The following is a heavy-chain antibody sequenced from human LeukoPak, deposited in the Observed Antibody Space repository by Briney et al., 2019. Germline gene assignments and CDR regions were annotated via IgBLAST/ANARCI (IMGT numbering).Heavy chain of an antibody. J-gene: IGHJ4*02. V-gene: IGHV1-2*02. D-gene: IGHD3-22*01. Sequence: ASLKASCKASVGTFSSYAISRVRQAPGHGLEWMGWINPNSGGTNYAQKFQGRVTMTRDTSISTAYMELSRLRSDDTDVYYCARDLSYYDSSGDFDYWGQGTLVTVSS. CDR2: INPNSGGT. CDR3: ARDLSYYDSSGDFDY. CDR1: VGTFSSYA.